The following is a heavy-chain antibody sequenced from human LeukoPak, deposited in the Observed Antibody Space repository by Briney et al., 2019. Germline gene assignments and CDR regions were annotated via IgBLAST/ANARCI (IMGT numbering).Heavy chain of an antibody. CDR2: ISERGGST. CDR3: AKRGVVIRGILVIGYHQEAYHYDF. J-gene: IGHJ4*02. CDR1: GISLSNYA. Sequence: GGSLRLSCVVSGISLSNYAMTWVRQAPGKGLEWVSYISERGGSTTYADSVKGLFTSSRDTSLNTLYLQMNNLRAEDTAVYFCAKRGVVIRGILVIGYHQEAYHYDFWGQGVLVTVSS. V-gene: IGHV3-23*01. D-gene: IGHD3-10*01.